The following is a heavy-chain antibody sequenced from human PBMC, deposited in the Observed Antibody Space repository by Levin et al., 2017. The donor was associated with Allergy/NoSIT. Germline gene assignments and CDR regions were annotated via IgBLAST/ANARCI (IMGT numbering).Heavy chain of an antibody. CDR2: ISYDGSNK. D-gene: IGHD6-13*01. CDR1: GFTFSSYG. V-gene: IGHV3-30*18. CDR3: AKEIGYSSNSYYYGMDV. Sequence: HSGGSLRLSCAASGFTFSSYGMHWVRQAPGKGLEWVAVISYDGSNKYYADSVKGRFTISRDNSKNTLYLQMNSLRAEDTAVYYCAKEIGYSSNSYYYGMDVWGQGTTVTVSS. J-gene: IGHJ6*02.